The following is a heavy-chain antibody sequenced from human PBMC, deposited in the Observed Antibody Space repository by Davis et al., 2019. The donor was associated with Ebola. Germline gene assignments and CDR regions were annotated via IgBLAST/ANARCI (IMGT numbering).Heavy chain of an antibody. V-gene: IGHV4-59*08. CDR1: GGSISPYY. CDR3: ARSYGAAPFDY. Sequence: MPGGSLRLSCTASGGSISPYYWSWIRQLPGKGLEWIGYIYYSGSTKYNLSLKGRVAISVDTSKNQFSLKLSSVTAADTAVYYCARSYGAAPFDYWGQGTLVTVSS. D-gene: IGHD4/OR15-4a*01. J-gene: IGHJ4*02. CDR2: IYYSGST.